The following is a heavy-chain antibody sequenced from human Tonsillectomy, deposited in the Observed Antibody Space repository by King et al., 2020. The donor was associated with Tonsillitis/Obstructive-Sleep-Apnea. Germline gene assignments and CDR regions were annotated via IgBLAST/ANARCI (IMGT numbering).Heavy chain of an antibody. D-gene: IGHD3-10*01. J-gene: IGHJ3*02. CDR2: IHHTGSA. CDR3: ARGYSGSGNAFDI. Sequence: VQLQESGPGLLKPSGTLSLTCAVSGGSINSTNWWSWVRQPPGKGLEWIGEIHHTGSANYNSSLRHRVTISVDKSKNQFSLKVYSVTAADTAAYYCARGYSGSGNAFDIWGQGTMVTVSS. V-gene: IGHV4-4*02. CDR1: GGSINSTNW.